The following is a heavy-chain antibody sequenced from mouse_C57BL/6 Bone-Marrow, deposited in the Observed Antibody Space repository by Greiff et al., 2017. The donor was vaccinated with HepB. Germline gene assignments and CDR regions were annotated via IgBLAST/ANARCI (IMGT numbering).Heavy chain of an antibody. CDR2: IYPRSGNT. J-gene: IGHJ3*01. V-gene: IGHV1-81*01. CDR3: AREGFYDYDAY. CDR1: GYTFTSYG. D-gene: IGHD2-4*01. Sequence: VKLQESGAELARPGASVKLSCKASGYTFTSYGISWVKQRTGQGLEWIGEIYPRSGNTYYNEKFKGKATLTADKSSSTAYMELRSLTSEDSAVYFCAREGFYDYDAYWGQGTLVTVSA.